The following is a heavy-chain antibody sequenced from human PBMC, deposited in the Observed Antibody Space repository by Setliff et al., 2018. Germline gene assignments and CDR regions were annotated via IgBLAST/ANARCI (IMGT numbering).Heavy chain of an antibody. J-gene: IGHJ4*02. D-gene: IGHD2-21*02. V-gene: IGHV5-51*01. CDR2: IYPGDSDI. CDR1: GYSFAKYW. CDR3: ARRLCGGDCSYDY. Sequence: GESLKISCRGSGYSFAKYWIGWVRQMPGKGLEWMGIIYPGDSDIRYSPSFQGQVTISADKSISTAYLQWSSLKASDTAMYYCARRLCGGDCSYDYWGQGTLVTVSS.